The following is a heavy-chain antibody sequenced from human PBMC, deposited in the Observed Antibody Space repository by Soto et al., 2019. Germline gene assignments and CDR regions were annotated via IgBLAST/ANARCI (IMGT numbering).Heavy chain of an antibody. D-gene: IGHD6-19*01. V-gene: IGHV3-72*01. J-gene: IGHJ4*02. CDR2: IKNKANSYTT. CDR1: GFTFSDHY. CDR3: TRLRLGSSRSSAD. Sequence: EVQLVESGGGLVQPEGSLRLSCAASGFTFSDHYMDWVRQAPGKGLEWVGRIKNKANSYTTEYAAPVKGRFIISRDDSKNSVCLHMNRLKTDYTAVYYCTRLRLGSSRSSADWGQGILVTVSS.